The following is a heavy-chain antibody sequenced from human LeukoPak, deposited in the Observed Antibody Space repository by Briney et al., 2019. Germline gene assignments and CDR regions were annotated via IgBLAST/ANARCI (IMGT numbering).Heavy chain of an antibody. Sequence: GGSLRLSCAASGFTFSRFWMNWVRQAPGKGLEWVANIKRDGTEKYYVDSVKGRFSISRDNAKNSLYPQMDSLRAEDTAVYYCAKEGAYPIITYDSWGQGALVTVSS. CDR3: AKEGAYPIITYDS. D-gene: IGHD3-10*01. CDR2: IKRDGTEK. CDR1: GFTFSRFW. J-gene: IGHJ5*01. V-gene: IGHV3-7*01.